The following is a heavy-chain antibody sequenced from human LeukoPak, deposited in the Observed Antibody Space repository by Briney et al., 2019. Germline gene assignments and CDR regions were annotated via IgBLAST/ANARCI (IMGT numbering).Heavy chain of an antibody. J-gene: IGHJ4*02. D-gene: IGHD6-19*01. Sequence: GGSLRLSCAASGFTFSKYWMLWVRQAPGKGLESASRINTDGTVTTYADSVKGRFTVSRDNADNTMFLQMNSVRDEDTAVYYCATKQWLAPPPDSWGQGTRVTVSS. CDR2: INTDGTVT. V-gene: IGHV3-74*01. CDR3: ATKQWLAPPPDS. CDR1: GFTFSKYW.